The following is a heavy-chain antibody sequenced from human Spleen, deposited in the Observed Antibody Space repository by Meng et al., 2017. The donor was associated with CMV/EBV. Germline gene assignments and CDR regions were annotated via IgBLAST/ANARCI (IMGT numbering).Heavy chain of an antibody. J-gene: IGHJ5*02. V-gene: IGHV1-18*01. CDR3: ARDLEGLHWFDP. CDR1: GYSFIAYG. Sequence: ASVKVSRKASGYSFIAYGITWVRPAPGKGLEWMGWTSGYNGDTRYAQRFQGRVTMTADTSTSTAYMELRSLRSDDTAVYYCARDLEGLHWFDPWGQGTLVTVSS. CDR2: TSGYNGDT.